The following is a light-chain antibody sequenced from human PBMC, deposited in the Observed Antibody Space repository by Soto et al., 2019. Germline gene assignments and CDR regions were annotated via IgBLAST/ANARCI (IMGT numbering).Light chain of an antibody. Sequence: QLVLTQSPSASASLGASVKLTCTLSSGHSSYAIAWHQQQPEKGPRYLMKLNSDGSHSKGDGIPDRFSGSSSGAERYLTISSLQSEDEADYYCQTWSSGILFGGGTKVTV. CDR1: SGHSSYA. V-gene: IGLV4-69*01. CDR2: LNSDGSH. J-gene: IGLJ2*01. CDR3: QTWSSGIL.